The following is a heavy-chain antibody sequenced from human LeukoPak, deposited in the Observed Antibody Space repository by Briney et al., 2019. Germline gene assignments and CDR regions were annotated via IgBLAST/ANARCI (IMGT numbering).Heavy chain of an antibody. D-gene: IGHD6-19*01. CDR3: ARSPGYSSGWYGGKRTGYFDY. Sequence: SETMSLTSTVSGGSISSYYWSWIRQPPGKGLEWIGYIYYSGSTNYNPSLKSRVTISVDTSKNQFSLKLSSVTAADTAVYYCARSPGYSSGWYGGKRTGYFDYRGQGTLVTVSS. V-gene: IGHV4-59*01. CDR2: IYYSGST. CDR1: GGSISSYY. J-gene: IGHJ4*02.